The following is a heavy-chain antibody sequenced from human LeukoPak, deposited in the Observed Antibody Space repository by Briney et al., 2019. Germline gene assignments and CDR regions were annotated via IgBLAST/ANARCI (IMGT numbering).Heavy chain of an antibody. D-gene: IGHD3-9*01. CDR3: ARGPPVLRYFDWPDFDY. CDR2: INPNSGGT. CDR1: GYTLTELF. J-gene: IGHJ4*02. V-gene: IGHV1-2*06. Sequence: GASGKVSCKVSGYTLTELFMHWVRQAPGQGLEWMGRINPNSGGTNYAQKFQGRVTMTRDTSISTAYMELSRLRSDDTAVYYCARGPPVLRYFDWPDFDYWGQGTLVTVSS.